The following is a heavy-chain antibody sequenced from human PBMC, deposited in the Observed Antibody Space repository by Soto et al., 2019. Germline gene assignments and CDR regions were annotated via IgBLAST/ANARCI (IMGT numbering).Heavy chain of an antibody. CDR3: ARVSGSSTSSGHYFYYNLDI. D-gene: IGHD2-2*01. Sequence: GESLKIPWNGSGDSFTVYWDGRVRQMPGKGLEWMATSYPGESDITYSPSVKGKATISAEKARSTAYLQWGRLKVFDKIVYYCARVSGSSTSSGHYFYYNLDIWGQGTTVTVSS. CDR1: GDSFTVYW. CDR2: SYPGESDI. V-gene: IGHV5-51*01. J-gene: IGHJ6*02.